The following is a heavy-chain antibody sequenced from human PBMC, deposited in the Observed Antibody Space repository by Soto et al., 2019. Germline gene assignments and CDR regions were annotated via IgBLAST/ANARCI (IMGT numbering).Heavy chain of an antibody. J-gene: IGHJ6*02. V-gene: IGHV3-33*01. Sequence: QVQLVESGGGVVQPGRSLRLSCAASGFTFSSYGMHWVRQAPGKGLEWVALVWYDGGNKYYADYVKGRFTISRDNSKDTLYRQMNSLRDEDTAVDYCVRAAGYSGNDYVYYYGMDVWGQGTTVTVSS. CDR1: GFTFSSYG. CDR2: VWYDGGNK. CDR3: VRAAGYSGNDYVYYYGMDV. D-gene: IGHD5-12*01.